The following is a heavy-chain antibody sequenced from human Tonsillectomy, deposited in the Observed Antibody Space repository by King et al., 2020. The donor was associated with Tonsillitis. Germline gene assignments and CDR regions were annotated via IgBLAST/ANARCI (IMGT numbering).Heavy chain of an antibody. Sequence: VQLQQWGVGLLKPSEALHLTCAVYGGSFTSYHWTWLRQPPGKGLEWIGETNYQGSVDYSPSLQTRLTISVDTSKKQSYLKLDSVTAADTAEYYCARGDIPRDMDVWGQGTTVTVS. V-gene: IGHV4-34*01. CDR2: TNYQGSV. CDR3: ARGDIPRDMDV. J-gene: IGHJ6*02. D-gene: IGHD2-21*01. CDR1: GGSFTSYH.